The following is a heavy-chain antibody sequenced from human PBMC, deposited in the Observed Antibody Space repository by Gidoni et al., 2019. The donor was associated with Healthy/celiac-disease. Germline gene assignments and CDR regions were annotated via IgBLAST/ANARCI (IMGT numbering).Heavy chain of an antibody. CDR1: GFTFSSYA. V-gene: IGHV3-23*01. D-gene: IGHD1-26*01. CDR2: ISGRGGST. J-gene: IGHJ4*02. CDR3: ATDKVVGATYAY. Sequence: EVQLLESGGGLVQPGGSLRLSCAASGFTFSSYAMGWVRQAPGKGLEGVSAISGRGGSTYYADSVKGRFTISRDNSKNTLYLQMNSLRAEDTAVYYCATDKVVGATYAYWGQGTLVTVSS.